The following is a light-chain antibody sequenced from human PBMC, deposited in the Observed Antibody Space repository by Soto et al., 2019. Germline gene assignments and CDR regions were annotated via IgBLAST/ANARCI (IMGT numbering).Light chain of an antibody. CDR1: QSISSW. V-gene: IGKV1-5*01. Sequence: DIQITQSPSTLSATVGDRVTITRRASQSISSWLAWYQQKPGKAPKLLIYAASSLQSGVPSRFSGSGSGTDFTLTISSLQPEDVATYYCQKYFSAPWTFGQGTKVDIK. J-gene: IGKJ1*01. CDR2: AAS. CDR3: QKYFSAPWT.